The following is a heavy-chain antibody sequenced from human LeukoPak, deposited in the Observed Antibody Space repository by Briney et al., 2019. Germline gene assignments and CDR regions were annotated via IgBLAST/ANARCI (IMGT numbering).Heavy chain of an antibody. CDR1: GFTFSSYA. CDR2: ISGSGGST. D-gene: IGHD4-17*01. J-gene: IGHJ6*03. Sequence: PGGSLRLSCAASGFTFSSYAMSWVRHAPGKGLEWVSAISGSGGSTYYADSVKGRFTISRDNSKNTLYLQMNSLRAEDTAVYYCAKDPHYGDSTHGYYYYYMDVWGKGTTVTVSS. CDR3: AKDPHYGDSTHGYYYYYMDV. V-gene: IGHV3-23*01.